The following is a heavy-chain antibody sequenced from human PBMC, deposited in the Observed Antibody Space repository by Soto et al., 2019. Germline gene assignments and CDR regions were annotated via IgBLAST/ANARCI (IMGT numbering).Heavy chain of an antibody. CDR2: ISGSGGST. V-gene: IGHV3-23*01. Sequence: EVQLLESGGGLVQPGGSLRLSCAASGFTFSSYAMNWVRQAPGKGLEWVSAISGSGGSTYYADSVKGRFTISRDNSKNTLYLQMNSLRAEDTAVYYCASPGSDCSGGSCYLFDYWGQGTLVTVSS. D-gene: IGHD2-15*01. CDR3: ASPGSDCSGGSCYLFDY. CDR1: GFTFSSYA. J-gene: IGHJ4*02.